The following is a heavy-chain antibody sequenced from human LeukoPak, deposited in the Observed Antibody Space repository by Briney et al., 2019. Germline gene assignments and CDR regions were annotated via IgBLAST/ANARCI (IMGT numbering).Heavy chain of an antibody. CDR1: GFTFDDYG. J-gene: IGHJ4*02. D-gene: IGHD3-10*01. V-gene: IGHV3-20*04. CDR2: INWNGGST. CDR3: ARPYYYSSGSLPY. Sequence: PGGSLRLSCAASGFTFDDYGMSWVRQAPGKGLEWVSGINWNGGSTGYADSVKGRFTISRDNAKNSLSLQMNSLRAEDTAVYYCARPYYYSSGSLPYWGQGTLVTVSS.